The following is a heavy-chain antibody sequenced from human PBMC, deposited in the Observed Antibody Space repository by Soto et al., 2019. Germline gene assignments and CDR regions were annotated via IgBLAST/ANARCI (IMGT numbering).Heavy chain of an antibody. J-gene: IGHJ3*02. D-gene: IGHD2-2*01. CDR3: ASECSSTSCYEDAFDI. CDR2: TRNKANSYTT. Sequence: GGSLRLSCAASGFTFSDHYMDWVRQAPGKGLEWVGRTRNKANSYTTEYAGSVKGRFTISRDDSKNSLYLQMNSLKTEDTAVYYCASECSSTSCYEDAFDIWGQGTMVTVSS. V-gene: IGHV3-72*01. CDR1: GFTFSDHY.